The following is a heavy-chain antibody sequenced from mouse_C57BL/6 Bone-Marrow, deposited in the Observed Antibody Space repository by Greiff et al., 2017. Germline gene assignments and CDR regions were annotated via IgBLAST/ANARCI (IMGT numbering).Heavy chain of an antibody. CDR2: IDPENGDT. CDR3: TTDTTALFDY. Sequence: VQLQQSGAELVRPGASVKLSCTASGFNIKDDYMHWVKQRPEQGLEWIGWIDPENGDTEYASKFQGKATITADTASNTAYLQLRSLTSEDTAVYYCTTDTTALFDYWGQGTTLTVSS. CDR1: GFNIKDDY. D-gene: IGHD1-2*01. J-gene: IGHJ2*01. V-gene: IGHV14-4*01.